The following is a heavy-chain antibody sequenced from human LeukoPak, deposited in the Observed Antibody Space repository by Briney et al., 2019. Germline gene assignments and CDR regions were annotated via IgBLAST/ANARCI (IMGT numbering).Heavy chain of an antibody. V-gene: IGHV3-48*02. CDR3: ARDLYYDILTGYYMGAFDI. J-gene: IGHJ3*02. CDR1: GFTFSSYS. D-gene: IGHD3-9*01. CDR2: ISSSSSTI. Sequence: GGSLRLSCAASGFTFSSYSMNWVRQAPGKGLEWVSYISSSSSTIYYADSVKGRFTISRDNAKNSLYLQMNSLRDEDTAVYYCARDLYYDILTGYYMGAFDIWGQGTMVTVSS.